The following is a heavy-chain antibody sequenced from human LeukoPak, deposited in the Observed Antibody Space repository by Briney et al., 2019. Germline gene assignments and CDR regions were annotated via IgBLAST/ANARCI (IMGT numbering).Heavy chain of an antibody. V-gene: IGHV3-23*01. CDR3: ARSTAASASDY. Sequence: GGSLRLSCAAAGFIFSNNAMTWVRQAPGKGLEWVSSITASGDRTFNADSAKGRFTISRDNSKNTLYLLMNSLRAEDTALYYCARSTAASASDYWGQGTLVTVS. CDR2: ITASGDRT. D-gene: IGHD6-13*01. J-gene: IGHJ4*02. CDR1: GFIFSNNA.